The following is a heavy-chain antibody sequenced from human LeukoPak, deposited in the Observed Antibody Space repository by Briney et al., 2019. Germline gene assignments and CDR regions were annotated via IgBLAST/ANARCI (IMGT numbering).Heavy chain of an antibody. CDR2: IYLNDDK. Sequence: SGPTLVNPTQTLTLTCTFSGFSLSTTGVGVTWVRQPPGKALEWLALIYLNDDKHYSPSLKTRITITKDTSKNQVVLTMTNMDPVDTATYYCAHDRAGIGFDPWGQGTLVTVSS. CDR3: AHDRAGIGFDP. J-gene: IGHJ5*02. V-gene: IGHV2-5*01. D-gene: IGHD3-22*01. CDR1: GFSLSTTGVG.